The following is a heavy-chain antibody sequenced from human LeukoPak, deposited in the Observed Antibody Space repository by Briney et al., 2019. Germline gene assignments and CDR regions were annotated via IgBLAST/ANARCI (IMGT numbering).Heavy chain of an antibody. J-gene: IGHJ4*02. CDR2: IWFDGSNK. CDR1: GFTFSTYG. D-gene: IGHD3-22*01. V-gene: IGHV3-33*01. CDR3: ARDSDSSFEGVPFDY. Sequence: QPGGSLRLSCAASGFTFSTYGMHWVRQAPGKGLEWVAVIWFDGSNKYNADSVKGRFTIPRDNSKNTLYLQMNSLRGEDTAVYYCARDSDSSFEGVPFDYWGQGTLVTVSS.